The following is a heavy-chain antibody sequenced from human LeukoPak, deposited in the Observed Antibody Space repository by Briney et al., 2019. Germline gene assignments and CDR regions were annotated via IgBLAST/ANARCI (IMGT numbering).Heavy chain of an antibody. CDR3: TRSTNLEAFDI. CDR2: IYYSGST. CDR1: GGSVSSGTYY. J-gene: IGHJ3*02. Sequence: PSETLSLTCTVSGGSVSSGTYYWSWIRQPPGKGLEWIGYIYYSGSTNYNPSLKSRVTVSVDTSKNQCSLKLSSVTTAGTAVYYCTRSTNLEAFDIWGQGTMVTVSS. V-gene: IGHV4-61*01. D-gene: IGHD2-8*01.